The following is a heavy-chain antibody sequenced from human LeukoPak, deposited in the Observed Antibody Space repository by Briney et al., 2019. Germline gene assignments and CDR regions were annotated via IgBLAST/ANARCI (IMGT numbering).Heavy chain of an antibody. CDR1: GDSIGSHY. CDR2: IFYVGST. Sequence: SETLSLTCTVSGDSIGSHYWSWIRQPPGKGLEWIGYIFYVGSTNYNPSLKSRVTISVDTSKNQFSLKLNSVTAADTAVYYCARDYYDSRGKAFDIWGQGTMVTVS. J-gene: IGHJ3*02. V-gene: IGHV4-59*11. CDR3: ARDYYDSRGKAFDI. D-gene: IGHD3-22*01.